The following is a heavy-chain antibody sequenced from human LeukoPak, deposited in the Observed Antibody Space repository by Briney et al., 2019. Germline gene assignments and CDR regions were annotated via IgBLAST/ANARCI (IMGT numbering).Heavy chain of an antibody. Sequence: GGSLRLSCAASGFTFSCYWMSWVRQAPGKGLEWVATIKQDGSEKYYVDSVKGRFTISRDNAKNSLYLQINSLRAEDTAVYYCARDPEGAITPENWGQGTLVTVSS. D-gene: IGHD1-26*01. CDR1: GFTFSCYW. CDR3: ARDPEGAITPEN. CDR2: IKQDGSEK. V-gene: IGHV3-7*01. J-gene: IGHJ4*02.